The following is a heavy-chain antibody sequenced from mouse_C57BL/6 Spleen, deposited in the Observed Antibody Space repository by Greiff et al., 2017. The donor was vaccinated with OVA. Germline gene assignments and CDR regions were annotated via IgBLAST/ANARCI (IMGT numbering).Heavy chain of an antibody. CDR3: ARSTMVPAWFAY. Sequence: DVKLVESGGGLVKPGGSLKLSCAASGFTFSSYAMSWVRQTPEKRLEWVATISDGGSYTYYPDNVKGRFTISRDNAKNNLYLQMSHLKSEDTAMYYCARSTMVPAWFAYWGQGTLVTVSA. V-gene: IGHV5-4*03. J-gene: IGHJ3*01. D-gene: IGHD2-2*01. CDR1: GFTFSSYA. CDR2: ISDGGSYT.